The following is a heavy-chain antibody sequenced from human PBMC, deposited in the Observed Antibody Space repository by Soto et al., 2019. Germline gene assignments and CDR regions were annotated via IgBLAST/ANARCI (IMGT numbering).Heavy chain of an antibody. J-gene: IGHJ4*02. CDR2: IIPILGIA. Sequence: QAQLVQSGAEVKKSGSSVKVSCKASGGTVSSYTISWVRQAPGQGLEWMGRIIPILGIANYAQNCQGRVTITADKSTSTAYMELSSLRSEDTAVYYCARGYIRSYYFDYWGQGTLVTVSS. D-gene: IGHD5-18*01. V-gene: IGHV1-69*02. CDR3: ARGYIRSYYFDY. CDR1: GGTVSSYT.